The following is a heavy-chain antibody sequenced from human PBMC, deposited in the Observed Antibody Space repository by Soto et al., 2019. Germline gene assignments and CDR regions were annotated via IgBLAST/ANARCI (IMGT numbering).Heavy chain of an antibody. CDR2: IIPIFGTA. J-gene: IGHJ5*02. V-gene: IGHV1-69*01. D-gene: IGHD3-10*01. Sequence: QVQLVQSGAEVKKPGSSVKVSCKASGGTFSSYAISWVRQAPGQGLEWMGGIIPIFGTANYAQKFQGRVTITADESTSTAYTELSSLRSEDTAVYYCARVCLWFGELFWWFDPWGQGTLVTVSS. CDR1: GGTFSSYA. CDR3: ARVCLWFGELFWWFDP.